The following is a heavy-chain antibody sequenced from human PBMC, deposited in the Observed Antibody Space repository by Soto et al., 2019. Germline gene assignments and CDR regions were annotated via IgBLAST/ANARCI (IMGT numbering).Heavy chain of an antibody. CDR2: IIPMFGTA. D-gene: IGHD5-18*01. V-gene: IGHV1-69*05. J-gene: IGHJ4*02. CDR3: ASGIQLWLRRINDGYSG. CDR1: GGTFSTYA. Sequence: QVQLVQSGAEVKKPESSVKVSCKAPGGTFSTYAISWVRQAPGQGLEWMGGIIPMFGTANYAQRFQDRVPXTXXESTHTVYMELSSLRSEDTAVYFCASGIQLWLRRINDGYSGWGQGTLVTVSS.